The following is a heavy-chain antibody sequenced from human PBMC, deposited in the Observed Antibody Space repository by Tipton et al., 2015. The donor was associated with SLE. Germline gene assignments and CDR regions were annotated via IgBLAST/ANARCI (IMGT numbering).Heavy chain of an antibody. J-gene: IGHJ4*02. V-gene: IGHV3-48*01. D-gene: IGHD6-6*01. Sequence: SLRLSCAASGFTFSSYSMNWVRQAPGKGLEWVSYISSSSSTIYYADSVKGRFTISRDNAKNSLYLQMNSLRAEDTAVYYCARDLSSSSYWGQGTLVTVSS. CDR3: ARDLSSSSY. CDR1: GFTFSSYS. CDR2: ISSSSSTI.